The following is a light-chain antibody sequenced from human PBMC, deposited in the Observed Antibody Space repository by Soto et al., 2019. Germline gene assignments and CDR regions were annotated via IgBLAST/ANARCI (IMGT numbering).Light chain of an antibody. CDR3: RHSLQTPRT. J-gene: IGKJ1*01. Sequence: DIVMTQSPLSLPVTPGEPASISCRSSQSLLHTDGNNYLDWFLQKSGQSPQLLPYVASNRASEVPDRFGGSASGTYSTLNSSRVDAEDVGVYYCRHSLQTPRTFGQGTKVEI. CDR2: VAS. CDR1: QSLLHTDGNNY. V-gene: IGKV2-28*01.